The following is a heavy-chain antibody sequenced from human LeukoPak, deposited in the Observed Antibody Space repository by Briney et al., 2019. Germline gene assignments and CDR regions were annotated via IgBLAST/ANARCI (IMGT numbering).Heavy chain of an antibody. J-gene: IGHJ5*02. CDR3: ARDASLYSSSWYNWFDP. Sequence: ASVKVSCKASGYTFTSYYMHWVRQAPGQGLEWMGIINPSGGSTSYAQKFQGRVTMTRDTSTSTVYMELSSLRSEDTAVYYCARDASLYSSSWYNWFDPWGQGTLVTVSS. D-gene: IGHD6-13*01. CDR2: INPSGGST. V-gene: IGHV1-46*01. CDR1: GYTFTSYY.